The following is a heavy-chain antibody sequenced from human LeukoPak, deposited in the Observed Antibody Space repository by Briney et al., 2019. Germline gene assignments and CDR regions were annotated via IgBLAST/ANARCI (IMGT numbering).Heavy chain of an antibody. CDR2: ISYDGSNK. V-gene: IGHV3-30*04. D-gene: IGHD5-18*01. CDR3: AKGYSYGVRWYYFDY. J-gene: IGHJ4*02. Sequence: PGRSLRLSCAASGFTFSSYAMHWVRQAPGKGLEWVAVISYDGSNKYYADSVKGRFTISRDNSKNTLYLQMNSLRAEDTAVYYCAKGYSYGVRWYYFDYWGRGTLVTVSS. CDR1: GFTFSSYA.